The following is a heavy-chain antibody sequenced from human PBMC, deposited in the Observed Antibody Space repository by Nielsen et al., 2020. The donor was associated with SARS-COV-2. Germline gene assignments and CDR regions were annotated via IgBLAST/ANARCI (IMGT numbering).Heavy chain of an antibody. D-gene: IGHD6-13*01. J-gene: IGHJ4*02. Sequence: ASVKVSCKASGYTFTSYDFSWVRQAPGQGLEWMGWISAYNGNTNYAQKLQGRVTMTTDTSTSTAYMELRSLRSDDTAVYYCARVIAAAGTGLSFDYWGQGTLVTVSS. CDR3: ARVIAAAGTGLSFDY. CDR2: ISAYNGNT. V-gene: IGHV1-18*01. CDR1: GYTFTSYD.